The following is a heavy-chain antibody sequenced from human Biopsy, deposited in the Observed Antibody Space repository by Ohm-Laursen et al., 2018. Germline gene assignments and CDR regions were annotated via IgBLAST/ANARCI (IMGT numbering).Heavy chain of an antibody. D-gene: IGHD3-22*01. CDR1: GFTFSSYG. J-gene: IGHJ4*02. CDR2: MSYDGTQK. V-gene: IGHV3-30*18. Sequence: SLRLSCSASGFTFSSYGMHWVRQAPGKGLEWVATMSYDGTQKYYGDSVKGRFTISRDNSKNTLYLQMNSLRAEDTAVYYCAKDYRDSRGIFGIVVVRPLDYWGQGSLVTVSS. CDR3: AKDYRDSRGIFGIVVVRPLDY.